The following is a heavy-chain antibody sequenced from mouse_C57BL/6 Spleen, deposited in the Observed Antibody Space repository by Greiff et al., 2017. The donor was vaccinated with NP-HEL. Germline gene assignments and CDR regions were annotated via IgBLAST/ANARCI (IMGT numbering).Heavy chain of an antibody. Sequence: DVKLVESEGGLVQPGSSMKLSCTASGFTFSDYYMAWVRQVPEKGLEWVANINYDGSSTYYLDSLKSRFIISRDNAKNILYLQMSSLKSEDTATYYCARRDYYGSSYEYYFDYWGQGTTLTVSS. CDR1: GFTFSDYY. V-gene: IGHV5-16*01. D-gene: IGHD1-1*01. CDR2: INYDGSST. J-gene: IGHJ2*01. CDR3: ARRDYYGSSYEYYFDY.